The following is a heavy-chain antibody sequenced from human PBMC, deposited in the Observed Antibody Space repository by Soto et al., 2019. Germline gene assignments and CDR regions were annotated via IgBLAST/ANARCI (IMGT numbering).Heavy chain of an antibody. D-gene: IGHD6-13*01. CDR1: GGSIASHHYY. J-gene: IGHJ5*02. CDR2: IYYTGST. CDR3: ARHRGIEYSSSSRYTGAWFDP. Sequence: QLRLQESGPGLVTPSETLSLTCNVSGGSIASHHYYGAWIRQPPGKGLEWIGSIYYTGSTYYSPSLKSRVTISVDTSKNQFSLSLTSVTASDTAVYYCARHRGIEYSSSSRYTGAWFDPWGQGTLVTVSS. V-gene: IGHV4-39*01.